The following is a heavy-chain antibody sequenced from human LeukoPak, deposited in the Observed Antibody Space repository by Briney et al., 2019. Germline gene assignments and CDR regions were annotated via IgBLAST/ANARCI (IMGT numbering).Heavy chain of an antibody. V-gene: IGHV3-74*01. Sequence: PGGSLRLSCAASGFTFSTSWMHWVRQAPGKGLVWVSRINNDGSTTSYADSVKGRFTISRDNAKSTLYLQMNSLRAEDTAVYYCARSENDAFDIWGQGTMVTVSS. J-gene: IGHJ3*02. CDR2: INNDGSTT. CDR3: ARSENDAFDI. CDR1: GFTFSTSW.